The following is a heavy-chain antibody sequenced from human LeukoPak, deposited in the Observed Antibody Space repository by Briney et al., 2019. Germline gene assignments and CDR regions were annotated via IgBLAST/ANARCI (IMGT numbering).Heavy chain of an antibody. CDR2: IYYSGST. CDR3: ARDFRGSVDAFDI. Sequence: SETLSLTCTFSGTSISSSYWSWIRQPPGRGLKWIGYIYYSGSTNYNPSLKSRVSISVDTSKNQFSLKLSSVTAADTAVYYCARDFRGSVDAFDIWGQGTMVAVSS. CDR1: GTSISSSY. V-gene: IGHV4-59*01. J-gene: IGHJ3*02.